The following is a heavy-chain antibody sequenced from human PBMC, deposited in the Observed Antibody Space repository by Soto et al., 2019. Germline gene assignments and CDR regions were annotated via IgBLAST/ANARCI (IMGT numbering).Heavy chain of an antibody. CDR1: GGTFSSYT. Sequence: EASVKVSCKASGGTFSSYTISWVRQAPGQGLEWMGRIIPILGIANYAQKFQGRVTITADKSTSTAYMELSSLRSEDTAVYYCATSASSSWYYFDYWGQGTLDTVSS. CDR3: ATSASSSWYYFDY. J-gene: IGHJ4*02. V-gene: IGHV1-69*02. D-gene: IGHD6-13*01. CDR2: IIPILGIA.